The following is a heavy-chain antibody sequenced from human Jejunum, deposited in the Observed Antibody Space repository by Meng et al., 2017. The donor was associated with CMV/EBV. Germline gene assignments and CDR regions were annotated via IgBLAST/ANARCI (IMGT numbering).Heavy chain of an antibody. J-gene: IGHJ4*02. CDR2: IIPRVGIP. V-gene: IGHV1-69*04. CDR3: ARGSQVVAGVEDHYLDY. D-gene: IGHD6-19*01. Sequence: ISWLREVPGQGVEWLGRIIPRVGIPNYLPKFQGKITISADKSTNTAYLEVTSLTSEDTAMYYCARGSQVVAGVEDHYLDYWGQGSLVTVSS.